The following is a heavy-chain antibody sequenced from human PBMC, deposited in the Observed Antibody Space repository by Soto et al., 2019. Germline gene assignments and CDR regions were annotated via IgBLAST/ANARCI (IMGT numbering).Heavy chain of an antibody. CDR3: VTELYFVLGDYDGSYFDF. CDR2: IKSSFDGGAV. V-gene: IGHV3-15*01. Sequence: EVQLVESGGGLVMPGGSLRLSCTASGFNFHNDWMSWVRQAPGKGLEWVGRIKSSFDGGAVDYAAPVQGRFIISRDESETTLCLQLNSLTTEDTALYFCVTELYFVLGDYDGSYFDFSGQGTLVSVSS. CDR1: GFNFHNDW. D-gene: IGHD4-17*01. J-gene: IGHJ4*02.